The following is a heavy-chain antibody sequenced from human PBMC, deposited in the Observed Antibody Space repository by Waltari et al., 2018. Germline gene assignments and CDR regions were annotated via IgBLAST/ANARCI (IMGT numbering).Heavy chain of an antibody. J-gene: IGHJ4*02. V-gene: IGHV3-7*01. CDR1: QFTFSNYW. Sequence: EVHLVESGGGLVQPGGSLRLSCAASQFTFSNYWMTWVRQAPGKGLEWVANINEDGSEKHYVDSVKGRFTISRDNAKNSLYLQMNSLRAEDTAVYYCASGGHVDYCGQGTLVTVSS. CDR3: ASGGHVDY. CDR2: INEDGSEK.